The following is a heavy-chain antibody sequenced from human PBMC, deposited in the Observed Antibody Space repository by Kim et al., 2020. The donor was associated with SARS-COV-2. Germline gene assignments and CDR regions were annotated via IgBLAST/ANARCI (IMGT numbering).Heavy chain of an antibody. V-gene: IGHV4-61*02. CDR3: ARVDPGRYGPIYYYGMDV. D-gene: IGHD3-16*01. Sequence: SETLSLTCTVSGGSISSGSYYWSWIRQPAGKGLEWIGRIYTSGSTNYNPSLKSRVTISVDTSKNQFSLKLSSVTAADTAVYYCARVDPGRYGPIYYYGMDVWGQGTTVTVSS. CDR1: GGSISSGSYY. CDR2: IYTSGST. J-gene: IGHJ6*02.